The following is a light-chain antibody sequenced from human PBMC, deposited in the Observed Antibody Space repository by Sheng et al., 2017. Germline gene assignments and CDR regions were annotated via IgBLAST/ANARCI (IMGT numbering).Light chain of an antibody. CDR1: QRVGSIY. V-gene: IGKV3-20*01. J-gene: IGKJ2*01. Sequence: EIVLTQSPGTLSLSPGGGATLSCRASQRVGSIYLAWYQQKPGQAPRLLIYGASSRATSVPDRFSGSGSGTDFTLTISRLEPEDFAVYYCHQYSSSPTFGQGTKVEIK. CDR2: GAS. CDR3: HQYSSSPT.